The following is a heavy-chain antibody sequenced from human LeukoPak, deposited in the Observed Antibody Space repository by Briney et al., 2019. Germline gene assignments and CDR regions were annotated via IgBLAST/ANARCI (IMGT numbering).Heavy chain of an antibody. V-gene: IGHV3-7*01. Sequence: GGSLRLSCVASGFTFSTYWMTWVRQAPGKGLEWVANIKPDGSEKYYVDSVKGRFTISRDNARNSLYLQMNSLRAEDTGVYYCASQPAALGVDYWGQGTLVTVSS. CDR1: GFTFSTYW. D-gene: IGHD2-2*01. J-gene: IGHJ4*02. CDR2: IKPDGSEK. CDR3: ASQPAALGVDY.